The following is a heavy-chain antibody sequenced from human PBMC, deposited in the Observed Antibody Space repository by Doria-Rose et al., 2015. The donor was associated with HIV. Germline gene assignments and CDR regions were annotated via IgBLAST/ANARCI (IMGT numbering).Heavy chain of an antibody. CDR3: ARIKSSRWYHKYYFDF. CDR1: GVSLSSPGMD. D-gene: IGHD6-13*01. V-gene: IGHV2-26*01. CDR2: IFSDDEG. Sequence: SGPVLVKPTETLTLTCTVSGVSLSSPGMDVSWIRQPPGKALEWLANIFSDDEGSYKSSLNSRLTISRRTSNSQVVLTMTDMDPVDTATYYCARIKSSRWYHKYYFDFWGQGTLVIVSA. J-gene: IGHJ4*02.